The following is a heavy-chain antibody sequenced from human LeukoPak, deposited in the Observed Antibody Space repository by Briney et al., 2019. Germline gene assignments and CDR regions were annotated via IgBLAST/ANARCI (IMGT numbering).Heavy chain of an antibody. CDR1: GSISSYY. Sequence: SETLSLTCTGGSISSYYWSWIRQPPGKGLEWIGYIYYSGSTNYNPSLKSRVTMSVDTSKNQFSLKLSSVTAADTAVYYCAPRGGNLLNLVDYWGQGTLVTVSS. CDR2: IYYSGST. J-gene: IGHJ4*02. CDR3: APRGGNLLNLVDY. D-gene: IGHD3-16*01. V-gene: IGHV4-59*01.